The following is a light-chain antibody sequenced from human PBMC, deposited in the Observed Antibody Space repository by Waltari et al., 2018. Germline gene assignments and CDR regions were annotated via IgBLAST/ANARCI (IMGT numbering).Light chain of an antibody. Sequence: EIVMTQSPATLSVSPGERATLSCRASQSVRSNLAWYQQKLGQAPRLLIYGASTRATGVPARFSGSGSGTEFTLTISSLQSEDFAVYYCQQYNNWTTFGQGTKVENK. J-gene: IGKJ1*01. CDR2: GAS. CDR3: QQYNNWTT. CDR1: QSVRSN. V-gene: IGKV3-15*01.